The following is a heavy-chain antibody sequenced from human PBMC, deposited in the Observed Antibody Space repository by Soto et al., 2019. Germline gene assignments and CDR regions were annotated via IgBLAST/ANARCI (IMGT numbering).Heavy chain of an antibody. V-gene: IGHV3-7*01. CDR2: IKQDGSEE. D-gene: IGHD3-22*01. CDR3: ARAYQYDSSFGAFDI. J-gene: IGHJ3*02. CDR1: EFTFTNYW. Sequence: EVKLAQSGGGLVRPGGSLRLSCVASEFTFTNYWMTWVRQAPGKGLEWVANIKQDGSEEYYVDSVRGRFTISRDNADNSLFLQMNSLRAEDTAIYYCARAYQYDSSFGAFDIWGQGTMVTVSS.